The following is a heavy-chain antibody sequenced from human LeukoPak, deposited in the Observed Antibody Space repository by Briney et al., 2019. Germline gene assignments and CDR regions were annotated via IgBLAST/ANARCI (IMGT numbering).Heavy chain of an antibody. D-gene: IGHD2-15*01. Sequence: PGGSLRLSCAASGFTFSSYWMSWVRQAPGKGLEWVSVIYSGGSTYYADSVKGRFTISRDNSKNTLYLQMNSLRAEDTAVYYCVRSPGYCSGGSCYSAYYFDYWGQGTLVTVSS. J-gene: IGHJ4*02. V-gene: IGHV3-53*01. CDR3: VRSPGYCSGGSCYSAYYFDY. CDR1: GFTFSSYW. CDR2: IYSGGST.